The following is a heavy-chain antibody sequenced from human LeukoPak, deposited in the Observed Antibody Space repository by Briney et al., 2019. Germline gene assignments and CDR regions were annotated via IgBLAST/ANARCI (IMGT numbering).Heavy chain of an antibody. CDR3: ASHGSGSTLYYYYMDV. D-gene: IGHD3-10*01. Sequence: GGSLRLSCAASGFTFSNYNMNWVRQAPGKAMEWVSSITSSGTYIFYADSVKGRFTISRDNAKNSLYLQMNSLRAEDTAVYYCASHGSGSTLYYYYMDVWGKGTTVTVSS. J-gene: IGHJ6*03. V-gene: IGHV3-21*04. CDR2: ITSSGTYI. CDR1: GFTFSNYN.